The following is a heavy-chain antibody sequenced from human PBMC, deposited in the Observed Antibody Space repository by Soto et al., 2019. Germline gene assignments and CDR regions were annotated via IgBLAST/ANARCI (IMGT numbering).Heavy chain of an antibody. CDR3: ASGYCTNGVSNDTRLLRFDC. D-gene: IGHD2-8*01. J-gene: IGHJ4*02. Sequence: SVKVSCKASGGTFSSYAISWVRQSPVQGLEWMGGIIPIFGTANYAQKFQGRVTITADESTSTAYMELSSLRSEDTAVYYCASGYCTNGVSNDTRLLRFDCWGQGTMVTVAS. V-gene: IGHV1-69*13. CDR1: GGTFSSYA. CDR2: IIPIFGTA.